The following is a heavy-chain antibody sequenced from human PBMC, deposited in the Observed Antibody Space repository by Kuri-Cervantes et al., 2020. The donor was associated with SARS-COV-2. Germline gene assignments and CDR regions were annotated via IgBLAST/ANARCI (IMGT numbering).Heavy chain of an antibody. CDR1: GFTFSSYS. CDR3: ARDDPYYGGNSWFDP. CDR2: ISSSSSYI. V-gene: IGHV3-21*01. D-gene: IGHD4-23*01. J-gene: IGHJ5*02. Sequence: GESLKISCAASGFTFSSYSMNWVRQAPGKGLEWVSSISSSSSYIYYADSVKGRFTISRDNAKNSVYLQMNSLRAEDTAIYYCARDDPYYGGNSWFDPWGQGTLVTVSS.